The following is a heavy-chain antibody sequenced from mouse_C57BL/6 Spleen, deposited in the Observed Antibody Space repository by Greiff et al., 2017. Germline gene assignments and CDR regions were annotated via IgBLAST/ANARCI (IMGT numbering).Heavy chain of an antibody. CDR2: ISSGSSTF. CDR1: GFTFSDYG. D-gene: IGHD1-1*01. Sequence: EVKVVESGGGLVKPGGSLKLSCAASGFTFSDYGMHWVRQAPEKGLEWVAYISSGSSTFYYADTVKGRFTISRDNAKYTLFLQMTSLRSEDTAMYYCARPFTTVVATPAYWGQGTLVTVSA. CDR3: ARPFTTVVATPAY. V-gene: IGHV5-17*01. J-gene: IGHJ3*01.